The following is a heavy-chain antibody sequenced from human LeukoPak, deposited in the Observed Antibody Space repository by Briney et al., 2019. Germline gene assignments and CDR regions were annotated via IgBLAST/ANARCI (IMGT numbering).Heavy chain of an antibody. D-gene: IGHD2-2*01. CDR3: ARDGKYGSPVPPDY. V-gene: IGHV1-2*02. CDR1: GYTFTGYY. J-gene: IGHJ4*02. Sequence: GASVKVSCKASGYTFTGYYMHWVRQAPGQGLEWMGWINPNSGGTNYAQKFQGRVTMTRDTSISTAYMELSRLRSDDTAVYYCARDGKYGSPVPPDYWGQGTLVTVSS. CDR2: INPNSGGT.